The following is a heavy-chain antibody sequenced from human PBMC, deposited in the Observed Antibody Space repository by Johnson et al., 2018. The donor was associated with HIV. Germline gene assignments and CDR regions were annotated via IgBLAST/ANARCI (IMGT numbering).Heavy chain of an antibody. CDR3: ARERGYSSVLWKLSEAAFDI. CDR1: GFTFSSYA. J-gene: IGHJ3*02. Sequence: VQLVESGGGLVQPGGSLRLSCAASGFTFSSYAMHWVRQAPGKGLEWVANIKQDGSEKYYVDSVKGRFTISRDNAKNSLYLQMNSLRAEDTAVYYCARERGYSSVLWKLSEAAFDIWGQWTMVTVSS. D-gene: IGHD6-19*01. CDR2: IKQDGSEK. V-gene: IGHV3-7*01.